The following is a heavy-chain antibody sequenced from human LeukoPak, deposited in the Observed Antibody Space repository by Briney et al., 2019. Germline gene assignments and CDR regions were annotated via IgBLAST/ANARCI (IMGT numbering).Heavy chain of an antibody. J-gene: IGHJ4*02. CDR2: IYPRDGST. CDR1: GYSFTSNY. V-gene: IGHV1-46*01. CDR3: ARDQEAFDY. Sequence: ASVKVSCKASGYSFTSNYIHWVRQAPGEGLEWMGMIYPRDGSTSYAQKFQGRVTVTGDTSTSTVHMELSGLRSEDTAVYYCARDQEAFDYWGQGTLVTVSS.